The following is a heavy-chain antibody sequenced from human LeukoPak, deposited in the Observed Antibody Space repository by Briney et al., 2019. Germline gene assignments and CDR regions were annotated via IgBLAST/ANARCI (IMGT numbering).Heavy chain of an antibody. D-gene: IGHD3-10*01. CDR1: GFTFTTYW. V-gene: IGHV3-7*01. J-gene: IGHJ4*02. CDR3: VKVAKYYYGSETYYFFEH. CDR2: TNQDGTEK. Sequence: GGSLRLSCAASGFTFTTYWMSWIRQLPGKGLEWVANTNQDGTEKYYVDSVKGRFTISRDNAKNSLDLQMNSLRVEDTGIYYCVKVAKYYYGSETYYFFEHWGQGTPVTASS.